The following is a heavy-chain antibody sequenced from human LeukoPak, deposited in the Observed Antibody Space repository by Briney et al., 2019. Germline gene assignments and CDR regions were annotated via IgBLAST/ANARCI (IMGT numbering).Heavy chain of an antibody. CDR1: GFTFISYW. CDR2: INSDGSTT. Sequence: GGSLRPSCAASGFTFISYWMHWVRQAPGKGLVWVSRINSDGSTTSYAASVKGRFTISRDNAKNTVYLQMNSLRAEDTAVYYCARAPVTYFDYWGQGTLVTVSS. CDR3: ARAPVTYFDY. V-gene: IGHV3-74*01. J-gene: IGHJ4*02. D-gene: IGHD2-21*02.